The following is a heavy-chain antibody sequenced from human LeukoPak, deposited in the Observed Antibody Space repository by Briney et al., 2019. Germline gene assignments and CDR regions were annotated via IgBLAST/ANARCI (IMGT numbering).Heavy chain of an antibody. CDR2: LSGSGGGT. Sequence: GGSLRLSCAVSGITLSNYGMSWARQAPGKGLEWVAGLSGSGGGTNYADSVQGRFTISRDNPKNTLYLQMNSLRAEDTAVYFCAKRGVVIRVFLVGFHKEAYYFDSWGQGALVTVSS. J-gene: IGHJ4*02. CDR1: GITLSNYG. D-gene: IGHD3-10*01. CDR3: AKRGVVIRVFLVGFHKEAYYFDS. V-gene: IGHV3-23*01.